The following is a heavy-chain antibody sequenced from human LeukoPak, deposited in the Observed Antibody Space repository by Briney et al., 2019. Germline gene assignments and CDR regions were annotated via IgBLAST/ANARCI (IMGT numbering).Heavy chain of an antibody. V-gene: IGHV1-2*06. CDR1: GNTFTGYY. D-gene: IGHD3-22*01. CDR2: INADNGGT. Sequence: ASVKVSCKASGNTFTGYYMHWVRQAPGQGLEWMGRINADNGGTQYAHHFQGRVTMTRDTSISTAYMELNRLTSDDTALYYCAREKIVVSRTNLYYFDYWGQGALVTVSS. J-gene: IGHJ4*02. CDR3: AREKIVVSRTNLYYFDY.